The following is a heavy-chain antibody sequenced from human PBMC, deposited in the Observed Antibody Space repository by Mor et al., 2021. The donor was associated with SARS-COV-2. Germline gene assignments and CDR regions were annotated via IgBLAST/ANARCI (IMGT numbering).Heavy chain of an antibody. CDR3: AREVGATGC. J-gene: IGHJ4*02. V-gene: IGHV3-21*01. Sequence: YYADSVKGRFTISRDNAKNSLYLQMNSLRAEDTAVYYCAREVGATGCWGQGTLVTVSS. D-gene: IGHD1-26*01.